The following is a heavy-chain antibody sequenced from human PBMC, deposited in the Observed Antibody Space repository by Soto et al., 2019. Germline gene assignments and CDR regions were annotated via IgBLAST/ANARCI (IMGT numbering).Heavy chain of an antibody. CDR2: INHSGST. V-gene: IGHV4-34*01. CDR3: ARHIAARPPSYYYYGMDV. D-gene: IGHD6-6*01. Sequence: SETLSLTCAVYGGSFSGYYWSWIRQPPGKGLEWIGEINHSGSTNYNPSLKSRVTISVDTSKNQFSLKLSSVTAADTAVYYCARHIAARPPSYYYYGMDVWGQGTTVTAP. CDR1: GGSFSGYY. J-gene: IGHJ6*02.